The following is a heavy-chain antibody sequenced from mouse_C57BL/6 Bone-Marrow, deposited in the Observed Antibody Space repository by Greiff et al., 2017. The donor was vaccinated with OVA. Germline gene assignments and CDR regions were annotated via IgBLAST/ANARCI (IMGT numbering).Heavy chain of an antibody. Sequence: QAQLQQPGAELVKPGASVKLSCKASGYTFTSYWMHWVKQRPGQGLEWIGMIHPNSGSTNYNEKFKSKATLTVDKSSSKAYMHLSSLTSEDSAVYYCARRGTGNYWGQGTTLTVSS. CDR2: IHPNSGST. J-gene: IGHJ2*01. CDR3: ARRGTGNY. CDR1: GYTFTSYW. V-gene: IGHV1-64*01. D-gene: IGHD4-1*01.